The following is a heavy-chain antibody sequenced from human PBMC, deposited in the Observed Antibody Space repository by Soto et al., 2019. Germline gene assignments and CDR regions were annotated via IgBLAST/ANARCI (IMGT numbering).Heavy chain of an antibody. V-gene: IGHV4-59*01. D-gene: IGHD6-19*01. J-gene: IGHJ4*02. CDR3: ARRTRAHSSGRPFDD. CDR2: IYYSGST. Sequence: SETLSLTCTVSGGSISSYYWSWIRQPPGKGLEWIGYIYYSGSTNYNPSLKTGVTISVETSKNQFSLKLSSVTAADTAVYYCARRTRAHSSGRPFDDWGQGTLVTVSS. CDR1: GGSISSYY.